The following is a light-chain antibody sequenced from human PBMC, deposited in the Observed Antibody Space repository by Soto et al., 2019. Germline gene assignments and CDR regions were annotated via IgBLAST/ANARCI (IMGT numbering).Light chain of an antibody. J-gene: IGKJ5*01. V-gene: IGKV3-20*01. CDR1: QSVSSY. Sequence: EIVLKQSPATLSLSKGERATLSCRASQSVSSYLAWYQQKPGQAPRLLIYDASNRATGIPARFSGSGSGTDFTLTISRLEPEDFAVYYCQQYGSSPRTFGQGTRLEIK. CDR3: QQYGSSPRT. CDR2: DAS.